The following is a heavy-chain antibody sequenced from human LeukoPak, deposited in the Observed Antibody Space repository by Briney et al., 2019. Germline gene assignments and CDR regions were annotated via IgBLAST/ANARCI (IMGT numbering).Heavy chain of an antibody. CDR2: IYVDGRTT. J-gene: IGHJ5*02. V-gene: IGHV3-74*01. Sequence: GGSLRLSCVASGFTFSNYWMHWVRQPPGKGLVWVSRIYVDGRTTSYADSVKGRFTISRDNAKNTVYLEMNSLSVEDTATYYCIRDFRSADLWGQGTLVTVSS. CDR3: IRDFRSADL. CDR1: GFTFSNYW.